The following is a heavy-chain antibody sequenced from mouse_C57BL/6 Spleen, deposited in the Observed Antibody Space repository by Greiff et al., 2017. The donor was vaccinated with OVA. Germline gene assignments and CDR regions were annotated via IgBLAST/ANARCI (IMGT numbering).Heavy chain of an antibody. CDR3: ARANYGSSPWYFDV. J-gene: IGHJ1*03. V-gene: IGHV5-4*01. CDR1: GFTFSSYA. Sequence: EVQGVESGGGLVKPGGSRKLSCAASGFTFSSYAMSWVRQTPEKRLEWVATISDGGSYTYYPDNVKGRFTISRDNAKNNLYLQMSHLKSEDTAMYYCARANYGSSPWYFDVWGTGTTVTVSS. D-gene: IGHD1-1*01. CDR2: ISDGGSYT.